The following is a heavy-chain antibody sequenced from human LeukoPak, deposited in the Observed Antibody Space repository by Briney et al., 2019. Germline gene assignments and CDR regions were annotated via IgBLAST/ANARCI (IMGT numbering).Heavy chain of an antibody. Sequence: SETLSLTCSVSGGSISSTSFYWGWIRRPPGKGLEWIASIYYSGTTHYNPSLKSRVTMPVDTSKNQFSLKLSAVTAADTAVYYCARQFHGSGYVDDLWGQGTLVTVSS. CDR1: GGSISSTSFY. CDR3: ARQFHGSGYVDDL. V-gene: IGHV4-39*01. D-gene: IGHD5-12*01. CDR2: IYYSGTT. J-gene: IGHJ5*02.